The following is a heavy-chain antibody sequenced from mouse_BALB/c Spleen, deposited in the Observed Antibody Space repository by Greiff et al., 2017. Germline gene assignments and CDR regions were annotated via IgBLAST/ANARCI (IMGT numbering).Heavy chain of an antibody. D-gene: IGHD2-1*01. CDR1: GYSITSDYA. Sequence: DVQLQESGPGLVKPSQSLSLTCTVTGYSITSDYAWNWIRQFPGNKLEWMGYISYSGSTSYNPSLKSRISITRDTSKNQFFLQLNSVTTEDTATYYCARGGNSAWFAYWGQGTLVTVSA. CDR2: ISYSGST. CDR3: ARGGNSAWFAY. J-gene: IGHJ3*01. V-gene: IGHV3-2*02.